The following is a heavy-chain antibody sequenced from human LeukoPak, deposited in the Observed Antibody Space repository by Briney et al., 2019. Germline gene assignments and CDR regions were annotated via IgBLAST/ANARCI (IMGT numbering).Heavy chain of an antibody. D-gene: IGHD3-3*01. V-gene: IGHV4-34*01. CDR1: GGSFSGYY. CDR2: INHSGST. CDR3: ARVPPRFLEPFDY. Sequence: SETLSLTCAVYGGSFSGYYWSWIRQPPGKGLEWIGEINHSGSTNYNPPLKSRVTIPVDTSKNQFSLKLSSVTAADTAVYYCARVPPRFLEPFDYWGQGTLVTVSS. J-gene: IGHJ4*02.